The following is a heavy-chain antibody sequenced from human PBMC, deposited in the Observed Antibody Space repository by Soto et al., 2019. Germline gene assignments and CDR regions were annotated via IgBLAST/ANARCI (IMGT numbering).Heavy chain of an antibody. Sequence: GESLKISCKGSGDTFTTFWIGLLRQFPWKGLEWMGIIYPGDSDTRYSPSFRGQVTMSADKSSTTVYMQWSSLKASDTAMYYCARNTKLTSSPRYFDYWGQGALVTASS. CDR2: IYPGDSDT. CDR3: ARNTKLTSSPRYFDY. D-gene: IGHD2-2*01. V-gene: IGHV5-51*01. J-gene: IGHJ4*02. CDR1: GDTFTTFW.